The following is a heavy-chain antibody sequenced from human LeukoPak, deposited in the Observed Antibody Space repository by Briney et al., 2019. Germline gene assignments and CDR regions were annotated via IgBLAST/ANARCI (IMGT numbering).Heavy chain of an antibody. Sequence: SVKVSCKASGGTFSSYAISWVRQAPGHGLEWMGGNIPIFGTANYAQKSQGRVTITADESTSTAYMELSSLRSEDTAVYYCARDSGSYYGRNDAFDIWGQGTMVTVSS. CDR2: NIPIFGTA. CDR1: GGTFSSYA. D-gene: IGHD1-26*01. V-gene: IGHV1-69*13. J-gene: IGHJ3*02. CDR3: ARDSGSYYGRNDAFDI.